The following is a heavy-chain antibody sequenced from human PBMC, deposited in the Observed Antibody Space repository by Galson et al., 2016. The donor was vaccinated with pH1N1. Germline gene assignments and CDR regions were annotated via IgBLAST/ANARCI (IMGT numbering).Heavy chain of an antibody. D-gene: IGHD6-19*01. J-gene: IGHJ4*02. CDR3: AKEKRSGWSVVGGFMDH. Sequence: SLRLSCAVSGFTFRSYAMNWVRQAPGKGPEWVSVISGGGTIHYADSVRGRFTIPRDNSNNTGYLRMNSLRAEDTGVDYCAKEKRSGWSVVGGFMDHWGQGALVTVSS. V-gene: IGHV3-23*01. CDR2: ISGGGTI. CDR1: GFTFRSYA.